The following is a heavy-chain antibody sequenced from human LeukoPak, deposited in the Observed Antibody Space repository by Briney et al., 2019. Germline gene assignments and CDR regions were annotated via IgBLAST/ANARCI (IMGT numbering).Heavy chain of an antibody. J-gene: IGHJ4*02. Sequence: PSETLSLTCAVSGGSISSGGYSWGWIRQPPGKGLEWIGYIYHSGSTYYNPSLKSRVTISVDRSKNQFSLKLSSVTAADTAVYFCARPFQDYDKGTFFYFFDFWGQGILVTVSS. CDR3: ARPFQDYDKGTFFYFFDF. D-gene: IGHD3-22*01. CDR1: GGSISSGGYS. V-gene: IGHV4-30-2*01. CDR2: IYHSGST.